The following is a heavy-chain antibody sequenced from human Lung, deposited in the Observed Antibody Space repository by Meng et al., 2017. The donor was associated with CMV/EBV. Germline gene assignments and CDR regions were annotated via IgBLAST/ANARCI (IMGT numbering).Heavy chain of an antibody. V-gene: IGHV4-39*07. CDR2: LHYGGTT. CDR1: GGSVSRGFSH. Sequence: SETXSLTCSVSGGSVSRGFSHWGWIRQPPGKGLEWIGTLHYGGTTYSNPSLKSRVTISVDTSNNHFSLKLTSVTAADTAVYYCARDMRPIKRFDPWGQGTQVTVSS. J-gene: IGHJ5*02. D-gene: IGHD2-21*01. CDR3: ARDMRPIKRFDP.